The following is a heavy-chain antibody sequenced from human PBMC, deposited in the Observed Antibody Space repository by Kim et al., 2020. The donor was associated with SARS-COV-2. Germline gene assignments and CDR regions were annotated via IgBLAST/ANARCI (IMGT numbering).Heavy chain of an antibody. V-gene: IGHV3-23*01. CDR3: AKYGGIHFDY. CDR2: ST. J-gene: IGHJ4*02. Sequence: STYYAGSVKGRFTISRDNSKNALDLQMNSLRVEDTAVYYGAKYGGIHFDYWGQGTLVTVSS. D-gene: IGHD4-17*01.